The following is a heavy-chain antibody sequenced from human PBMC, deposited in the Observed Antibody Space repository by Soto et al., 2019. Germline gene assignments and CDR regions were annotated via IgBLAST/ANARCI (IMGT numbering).Heavy chain of an antibody. D-gene: IGHD2-8*02. V-gene: IGHV3-30*03. CDR3: TGEVASGY. Sequence: QVQLVASGGGVVQPGRSLRLSCAVSGFTVSTYGMHWVRQAPGKGLELVAVISRDGGTKYYADSVKGRFTISRDNSRNTLFLEMNSLRGDDMAGYYCTGEVASGYWGQGTLVTVSS. J-gene: IGHJ4*02. CDR2: ISRDGGTK. CDR1: GFTVSTYG.